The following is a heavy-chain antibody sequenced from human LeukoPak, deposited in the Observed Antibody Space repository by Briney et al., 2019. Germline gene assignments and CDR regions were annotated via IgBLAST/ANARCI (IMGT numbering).Heavy chain of an antibody. V-gene: IGHV3-66*01. CDR3: ARDKTWNYAEDYFDY. J-gene: IGHJ4*02. Sequence: PGGSLRLSCAASGLTVSKNYMSWVRQAPGKGLESVSVIYSGGSTYYADSVRGRFTISRDNSKNTLYLQMNSLRAEDTAVYYCARDKTWNYAEDYFDYWGQGTLVTVSS. CDR2: IYSGGST. CDR1: GLTVSKNY. D-gene: IGHD1-7*01.